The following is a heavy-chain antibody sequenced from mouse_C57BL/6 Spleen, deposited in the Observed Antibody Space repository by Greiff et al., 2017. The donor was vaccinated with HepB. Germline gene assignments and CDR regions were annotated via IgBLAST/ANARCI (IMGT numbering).Heavy chain of an antibody. V-gene: IGHV1-66*01. CDR2: IYPGSGNT. CDR3: AREDLYYGSSSAWFAY. J-gene: IGHJ3*01. D-gene: IGHD1-1*01. Sequence: VQLQQSGPELVKPGASVKISCKASGYSFTSYYIHWVKQRPGQGLEWIGWIYPGSGNTKYNEKFKGKATLTADTSSSTAYMQLSSLTSEDSAVYYCAREDLYYGSSSAWFAYWGQGTLVTVSA. CDR1: GYSFTSYY.